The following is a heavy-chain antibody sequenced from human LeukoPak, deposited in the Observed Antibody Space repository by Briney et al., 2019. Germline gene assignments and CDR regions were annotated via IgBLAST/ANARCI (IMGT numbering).Heavy chain of an antibody. D-gene: IGHD2-2*01. CDR2: INQDGGEK. Sequence: PGGSLRLSCVASGXTFSRYWMTWVRQAPGKGLEWVANINQDGGEKYYLDSVKGRFTISRDNAKNSLYLQLNSLRAEDTAVYYCARDDCSTSTCYPYYYYGMDVWSQGTTVTVSS. V-gene: IGHV3-7*04. CDR3: ARDDCSTSTCYPYYYYGMDV. J-gene: IGHJ6*02. CDR1: GXTFSRYW.